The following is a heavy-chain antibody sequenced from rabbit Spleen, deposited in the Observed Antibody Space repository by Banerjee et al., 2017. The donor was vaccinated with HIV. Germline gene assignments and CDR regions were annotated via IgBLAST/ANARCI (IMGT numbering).Heavy chain of an antibody. Sequence: QLVESRGGLVQPGGSLKLSCKASGFTLSSYYMNWVRQAPGKGLEWIGYIDPIFGVTYYANWVNGRFTISSHNAQNTLYLQLNSLTAADTATYFCARDTSSSFSSYGMDLWGPGTLVTVS. CDR3: ARDTSSSFSSYGMDL. J-gene: IGHJ6*01. D-gene: IGHD1-1*01. CDR1: GFTLSSYY. CDR2: IDPIFGVT. V-gene: IGHV1S7*01.